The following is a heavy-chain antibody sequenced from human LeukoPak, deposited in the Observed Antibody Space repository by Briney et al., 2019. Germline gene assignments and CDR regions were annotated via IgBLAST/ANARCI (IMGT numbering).Heavy chain of an antibody. J-gene: IGHJ4*02. Sequence: ASVKVSCKVFGYTLTGSYLHWVRQAPGQGLEWMGGIIPIFGTANYAQKFQGRVTITADESTSTAYMELSSLRSEDTAVYYCATATYFDWSLGYFDYWGQGTLVTVSS. CDR1: GYTLTGSY. CDR3: ATATYFDWSLGYFDY. D-gene: IGHD3-9*01. CDR2: IIPIFGTA. V-gene: IGHV1-69*13.